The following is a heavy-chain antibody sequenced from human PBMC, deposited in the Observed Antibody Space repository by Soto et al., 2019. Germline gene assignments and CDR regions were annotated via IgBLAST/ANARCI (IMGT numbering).Heavy chain of an antibody. D-gene: IGHD2-2*01. V-gene: IGHV5-51*01. J-gene: IGHJ4*02. CDR2: IYPGDSDT. Sequence: GESLKISCKGSAYSFTTYWIGWVRQMPGKGLEWMGIIYPGDSDTRYSPSFQGQVTISADKSISTAYLQWSSLKASDTAMYYCARRYCSSASCSFDYWGQGTLVTVSS. CDR1: AYSFTTYW. CDR3: ARRYCSSASCSFDY.